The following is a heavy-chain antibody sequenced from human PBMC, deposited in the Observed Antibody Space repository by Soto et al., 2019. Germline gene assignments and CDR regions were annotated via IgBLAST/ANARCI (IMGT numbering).Heavy chain of an antibody. D-gene: IGHD3-22*01. J-gene: IGHJ6*02. CDR2: ISAYDGYT. V-gene: IGHV1-18*01. Sequence: GASVKVSFKASGYTFTSYVINWVRQAPGQGLEWLGWISAYDGYTNYAQILQGRVSMTTDTSTKTAYMELRSLRSDDTAMYYCARGGFYDSSGARNYYYYGMNVWGQGTTVTVSS. CDR3: ARGGFYDSSGARNYYYYGMNV. CDR1: GYTFTSYV.